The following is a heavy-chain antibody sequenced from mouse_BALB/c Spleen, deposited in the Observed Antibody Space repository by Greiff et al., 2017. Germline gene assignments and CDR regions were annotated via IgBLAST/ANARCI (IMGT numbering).Heavy chain of an antibody. Sequence: EVMLVESGGGLVQPGGSRKLSCAASGFTFSSFGMHWVRQAPEKGLEWVAYISSGSSTIYYADTVKGRFTISRDNPKNTLFQQMTSLRSEDTAMYYCARSSYYGSSSWFAYWGQGTLVTVSA. D-gene: IGHD1-1*01. CDR3: ARSSYYGSSSWFAY. V-gene: IGHV5-17*02. CDR1: GFTFSSFG. CDR2: ISSGSSTI. J-gene: IGHJ3*01.